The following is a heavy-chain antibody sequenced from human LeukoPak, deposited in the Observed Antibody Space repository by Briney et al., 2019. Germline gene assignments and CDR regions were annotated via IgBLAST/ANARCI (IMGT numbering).Heavy chain of an antibody. CDR1: GGSISSSSYY. Sequence: PSETLSLTCTVSGGSISSSSYYWGWIRQPPGKGLEWIGSIYYSGSTYYNPSLKSRVTISVDTSKNQFSLKLSSVTAADTAVYYCARHGFVRDYYDSSGYYYVDYWGQGTLVTVSS. J-gene: IGHJ4*02. D-gene: IGHD3-22*01. V-gene: IGHV4-39*01. CDR3: ARHGFVRDYYDSSGYYYVDY. CDR2: IYYSGST.